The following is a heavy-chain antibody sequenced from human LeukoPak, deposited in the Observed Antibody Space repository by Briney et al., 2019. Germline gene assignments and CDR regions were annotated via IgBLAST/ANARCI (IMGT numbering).Heavy chain of an antibody. J-gene: IGHJ6*03. CDR3: ARGTDRRFSSSWYNYYYYMDV. V-gene: IGHV4-39*07. Sequence: SETLSLTCTVSGGSISSSSYYWGWIRQPPGKGLEWIGSIYYSGSTYYNPSLKSRVTISVDTSKNQSSLKLSSVTAADTAVYYCARGTDRRFSSSWYNYYYYMDVWGKGTTVTVSS. CDR2: IYYSGST. D-gene: IGHD6-13*01. CDR1: GGSISSSSYY.